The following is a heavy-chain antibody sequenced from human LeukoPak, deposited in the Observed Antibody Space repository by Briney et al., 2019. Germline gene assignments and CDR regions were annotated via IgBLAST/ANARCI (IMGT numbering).Heavy chain of an antibody. CDR1: GYSISSGYY. Sequence: SETLSLTCTVSGYSISSGYYWGWIRQPPGRGLEWIGSIYHSGSTYYNPSLKSRVTISVDTSKNQFSLKLSSVTAADTAVYYCASEVGWNDRAFDIWGQGTMVTVSS. V-gene: IGHV4-38-2*02. J-gene: IGHJ3*02. CDR2: IYHSGST. D-gene: IGHD1-1*01. CDR3: ASEVGWNDRAFDI.